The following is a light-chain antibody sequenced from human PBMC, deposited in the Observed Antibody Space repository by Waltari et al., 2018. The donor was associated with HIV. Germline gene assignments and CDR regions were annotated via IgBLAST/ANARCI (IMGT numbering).Light chain of an antibody. CDR3: SFYGGSNILV. V-gene: IGLV2-8*01. Sequence: QSALTQPPSASGSPGQSVTISCTGASSDLGVYNSVPWSHQPPGKPPKVIISEVSKRSSGVPNRFSGSTSGNTASLTVSGLQADDEAEYFCSFYGGSNILVFGGGTKLTVL. CDR1: SSDLGVYNS. J-gene: IGLJ2*01. CDR2: EVS.